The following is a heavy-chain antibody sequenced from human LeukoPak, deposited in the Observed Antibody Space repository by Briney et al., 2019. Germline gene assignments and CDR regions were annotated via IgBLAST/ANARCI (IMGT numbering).Heavy chain of an antibody. D-gene: IGHD3-10*01. CDR1: GFTFSSYG. Sequence: HPGGSLRLSCVASGFTFSSYGMTWVRQAPGKGPEWVSVISSSAGSTYYADSVKGRFTISRDNSKNTLYLQMNSLRAEDTAVYYCAKVTSYYYGSGSYKFDYWGQGTLVTVSS. CDR2: ISSSAGST. V-gene: IGHV3-23*01. J-gene: IGHJ4*02. CDR3: AKVTSYYYGSGSYKFDY.